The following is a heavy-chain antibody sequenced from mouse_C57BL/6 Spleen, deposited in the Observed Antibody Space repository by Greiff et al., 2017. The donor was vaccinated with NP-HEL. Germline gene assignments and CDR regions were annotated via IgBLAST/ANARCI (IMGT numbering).Heavy chain of an antibody. V-gene: IGHV7-3*01. Sequence: EVHLVESGGGLVQPGGSLSLSCAASGFTFTDYYMSWVRQPPGKALAWLGFIRNKANGYTTEYSASVKGRFTISRDNSQSILYLQMNALGAEDSATYYCARATAQARGFAYWGQGTLVTVSA. CDR2: IRNKANGYTT. J-gene: IGHJ3*01. D-gene: IGHD3-2*02. CDR3: ARATAQARGFAY. CDR1: GFTFTDYY.